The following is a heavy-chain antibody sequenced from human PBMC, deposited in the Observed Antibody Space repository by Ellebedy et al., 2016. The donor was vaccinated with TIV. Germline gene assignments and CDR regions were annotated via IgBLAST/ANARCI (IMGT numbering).Heavy chain of an antibody. D-gene: IGHD3-10*01. V-gene: IGHV4-39*07. CDR3: ARDPDFYGSGSYYSPNWFAP. CDR2: INYSGTT. CDR1: GGSISSRSYY. Sequence: SETLSLTXTVSGGSISSRSYYWTWIRQSPGKGLEWIGCINYSGTTYYNPSLKSRVTISVDTSKNQFSLQLSSVTAADTAVYYCARDPDFYGSGSYYSPNWFAPWGQGTLVIVSS. J-gene: IGHJ5*02.